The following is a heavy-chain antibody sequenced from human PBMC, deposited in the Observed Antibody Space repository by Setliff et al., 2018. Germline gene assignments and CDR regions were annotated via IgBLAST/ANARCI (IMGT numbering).Heavy chain of an antibody. CDR1: GGSFSGYY. CDR3: ATNPYQLLNFDY. CDR2: INYLGNT. D-gene: IGHD2-2*01. V-gene: IGHV4-34*01. Sequence: SETLSLTCAVYGGSFSGYYWSWIRQPPGKGLEWIGDINYLGNTNYNPSLKSRVTISVDTSKNQFSLKLSSVTAADTAVYYCATNPYQLLNFDYWGQGTLVTVSS. J-gene: IGHJ4*02.